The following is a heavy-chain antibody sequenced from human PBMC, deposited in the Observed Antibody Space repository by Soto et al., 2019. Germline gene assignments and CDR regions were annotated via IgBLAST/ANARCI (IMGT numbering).Heavy chain of an antibody. CDR3: ARAEYSSGWYDF. D-gene: IGHD6-19*01. Sequence: ASVKVSCKASGGTFSSYAISWVRQAPGQGLEWMGIINPSSGNTSYAGKIQRRVTITTDPTISATYMEQRSLRSYETAVYYCARAEYSSGWYDFWGQGTLVNVSS. CDR2: INPSSGNT. V-gene: IGHV1-18*01. CDR1: GGTFSSYA. J-gene: IGHJ5*01.